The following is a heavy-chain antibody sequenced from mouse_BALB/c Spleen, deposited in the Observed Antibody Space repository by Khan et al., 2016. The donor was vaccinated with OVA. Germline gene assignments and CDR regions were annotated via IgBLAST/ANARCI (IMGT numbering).Heavy chain of an antibody. V-gene: IGHV3-8*02. CDR3: ARSTYRYAFAY. CDR2: ILYSGST. CDR1: GDSITSGY. Sequence: EVKLEESGPSLVKPSQTLSLTCSVTGDSITSGYWCWIRKFPGNKLEYMGYILYSGSTYYNPSLKSRISITRHNSQNQYYLQLNSVTTEDTATYYCARSTYRYAFAYWGQGTLVTVSA. D-gene: IGHD2-14*01. J-gene: IGHJ3*01.